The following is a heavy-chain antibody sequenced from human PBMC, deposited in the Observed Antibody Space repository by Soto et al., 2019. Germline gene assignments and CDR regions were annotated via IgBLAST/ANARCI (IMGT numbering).Heavy chain of an antibody. CDR2: ISYDGSNK. Sequence: PGGSLRRSWAASGFTFSSYVMHWVRQAPGKGLGWVAVISYDGSNKYYADSVKGRFTISRDNSKNTLYLQMNSLRAEDTAVYYCAKDAGVQLWLRTYYYYGMDVWGQGTTVTVSS. V-gene: IGHV3-30*18. CDR1: GFTFSSYV. D-gene: IGHD5-18*01. CDR3: AKDAGVQLWLRTYYYYGMDV. J-gene: IGHJ6*02.